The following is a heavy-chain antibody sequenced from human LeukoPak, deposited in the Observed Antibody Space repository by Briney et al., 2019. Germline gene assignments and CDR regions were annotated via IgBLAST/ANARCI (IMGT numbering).Heavy chain of an antibody. CDR2: IIPIFGTA. D-gene: IGHD2/OR15-2a*01. Sequence: SVKVSCKASVGTFSSYAISWVRQAPGQGLEWMGGIIPIFGTANYAQKFQGRVTITTDESTSTAYMELSSLRSEDTAVYYCARASRDKYSKRPYYYMDVWGKGTTVTVSS. V-gene: IGHV1-69*05. J-gene: IGHJ6*03. CDR1: VGTFSSYA. CDR3: ARASRDKYSKRPYYYMDV.